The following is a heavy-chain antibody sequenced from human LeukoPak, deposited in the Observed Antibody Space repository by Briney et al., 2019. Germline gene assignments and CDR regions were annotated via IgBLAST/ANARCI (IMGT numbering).Heavy chain of an antibody. CDR3: ARDQTVRGVPPYYFDY. Sequence: PGGSLRLSCAASGFTFSSYSMNWVRQAPGKGLEWVSSISSSSSYIYYADSVKGRFTISRDNAKNSLHLQMNSLRAEDTAVYYCARDQTVRGVPPYYFDYWGQGTLVTVSS. D-gene: IGHD3-10*01. CDR2: ISSSSSYI. V-gene: IGHV3-21*01. CDR1: GFTFSSYS. J-gene: IGHJ4*02.